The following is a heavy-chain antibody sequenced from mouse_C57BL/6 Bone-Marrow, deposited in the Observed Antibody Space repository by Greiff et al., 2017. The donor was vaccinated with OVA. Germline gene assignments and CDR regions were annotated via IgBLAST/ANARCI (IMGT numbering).Heavy chain of an antibody. Sequence: DVQLVESGGGLVKPGGSLKLSCAASGFTFSSYAMSWVRQTPEKRLEWVATISDGGSYTYYPDNVKGRFTISRDNAKNNLYLQMSQLKSEDTAMYYCARGDYGSSYDYWGQGTTLTVSS. V-gene: IGHV5-4*01. CDR1: GFTFSSYA. CDR3: ARGDYGSSYDY. D-gene: IGHD1-1*01. CDR2: ISDGGSYT. J-gene: IGHJ2*01.